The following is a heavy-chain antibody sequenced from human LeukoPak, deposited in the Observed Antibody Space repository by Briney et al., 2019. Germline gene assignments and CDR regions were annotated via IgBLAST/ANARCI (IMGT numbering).Heavy chain of an antibody. CDR2: FSTRSSTI. V-gene: IGHV3-48*02. D-gene: IGHD3-10*01. Sequence: GGSLRLSCAASGFTFSYYSMNWVRQAPGKGLEWVSYFSTRSSTISYADSVKGRFAISRDNAKNSLYLQMNSLRDEDTAVYYCARGTVTMVDYWGQGTLVTVSS. CDR3: ARGTVTMVDY. CDR1: GFTFSYYS. J-gene: IGHJ4*02.